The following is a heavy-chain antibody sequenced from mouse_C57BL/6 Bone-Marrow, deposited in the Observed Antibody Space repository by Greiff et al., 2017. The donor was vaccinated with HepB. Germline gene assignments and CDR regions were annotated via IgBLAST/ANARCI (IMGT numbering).Heavy chain of an antibody. D-gene: IGHD4-1*01. V-gene: IGHV1-81*01. CDR2: IYPRSGNT. CDR3: ASSGTSFDY. Sequence: VKLQESGAELARPGASVKLSCKASGYTFTSYGISWVKQRTGQGLEWIGEIYPRSGNTYYNEKFKGKATLTADKSSSTAYMELRSLTSEDSAVYFCASSGTSFDYWGQGTTLTVSS. J-gene: IGHJ2*01. CDR1: GYTFTSYG.